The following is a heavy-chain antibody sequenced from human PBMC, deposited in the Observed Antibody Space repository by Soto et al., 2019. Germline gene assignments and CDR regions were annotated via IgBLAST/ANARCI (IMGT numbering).Heavy chain of an antibody. CDR3: ARVQVNIAAAGTPFTRRDYYYYGMDV. J-gene: IGHJ6*02. D-gene: IGHD6-13*01. CDR2: IYYSGST. Sequence: SETLSLTCTVSGGSISSYYWSWIRQPPGKGLEWIGYIYYSGSTNYNPSLKSRVTISVDTSKNQFSLKLSSVTAADTAVYYCARVQVNIAAAGTPFTRRDYYYYGMDVWGQGTTVTVSS. V-gene: IGHV4-59*01. CDR1: GGSISSYY.